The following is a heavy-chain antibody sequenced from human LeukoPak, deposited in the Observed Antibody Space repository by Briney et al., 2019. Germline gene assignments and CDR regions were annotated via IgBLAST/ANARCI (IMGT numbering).Heavy chain of an antibody. D-gene: IGHD3-10*01. CDR3: ARDGDTGYYYGSGSYYIPNNWFAP. CDR2: IKQDGSEK. CDR1: GFTFSSYW. Sequence: GGSLRLSCAASGFTFSSYWMSWVRQAPGKGLEWVANIKQDGSEKYYVDSVKGRFTISRDNAKNSLYLQMNSLRAEDTAVYYCARDGDTGYYYGSGSYYIPNNWFAPWGQGTLVTVSS. J-gene: IGHJ5*02. V-gene: IGHV3-7*03.